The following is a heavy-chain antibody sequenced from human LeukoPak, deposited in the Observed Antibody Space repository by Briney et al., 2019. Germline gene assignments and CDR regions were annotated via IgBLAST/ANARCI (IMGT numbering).Heavy chain of an antibody. Sequence: GGSLRLSCAASGFTFSSYAMSWVRQAPGKGLEWVSAISGSGGSTYYADSVKGRSTISRDNSKNTLYLQMNSLRAEDTAVYYCAKAPHIVVVPAAYFDYWGQGTLVTVSS. J-gene: IGHJ4*02. V-gene: IGHV3-23*01. CDR3: AKAPHIVVVPAAYFDY. CDR2: ISGSGGST. D-gene: IGHD2-2*01. CDR1: GFTFSSYA.